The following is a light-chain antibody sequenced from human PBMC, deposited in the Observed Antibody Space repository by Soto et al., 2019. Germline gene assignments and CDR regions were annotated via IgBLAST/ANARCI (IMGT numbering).Light chain of an antibody. J-gene: IGKJ1*01. Sequence: EIVMTQSPATLSVSPGERATLSCRASQSVNSNLVWFQQKPGQAPRLLIYGASTRATGIPGRFSGSGFGTEFTLIISSLQSEDFAVYYCQQYNNLLWTFGQGTKVEIK. CDR1: QSVNSN. CDR2: GAS. CDR3: QQYNNLLWT. V-gene: IGKV3-15*01.